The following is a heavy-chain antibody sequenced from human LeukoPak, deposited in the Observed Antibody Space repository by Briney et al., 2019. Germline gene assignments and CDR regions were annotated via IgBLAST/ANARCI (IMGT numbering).Heavy chain of an antibody. D-gene: IGHD1-26*01. CDR1: GFTFSSYA. Sequence: GGSLRLSCAASGFTFSSYAIHWVRQAPGKGLEWVAVISYDGSHEYYGDYVKGRFTISGDNSKNTLYLQMNSLRAEDTAVYHCARGSVVGGRDAFDIWGQGTMVTVSS. V-gene: IGHV3-30-3*01. CDR2: ISYDGSHE. J-gene: IGHJ3*02. CDR3: ARGSVVGGRDAFDI.